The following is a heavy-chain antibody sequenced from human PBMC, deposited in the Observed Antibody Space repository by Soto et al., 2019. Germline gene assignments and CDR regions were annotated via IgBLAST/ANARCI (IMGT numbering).Heavy chain of an antibody. CDR3: ARVPGDSSGYLNYYYGMDV. J-gene: IGHJ6*02. CDR2: INHSGST. D-gene: IGHD3-22*01. V-gene: IGHV4-31*11. CDR1: GGSISSGGYS. Sequence: SETLSLTCAVSGGSISSGGYSWTWIRQPPGTGLEWIGEINHSGSTNYNPSLKSRVTISVDTSKNQFSLKLSSVTAADTAVYYCARVPGDSSGYLNYYYGMDVWGQGTTVTVSS.